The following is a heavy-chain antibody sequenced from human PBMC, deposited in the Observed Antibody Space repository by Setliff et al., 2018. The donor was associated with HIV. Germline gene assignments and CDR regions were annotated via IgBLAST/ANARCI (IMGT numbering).Heavy chain of an antibody. V-gene: IGHV4-4*07. CDR3: ARARITMIGGRLEPYAFDR. CDR1: GGSFSTYY. CDR2: VHGTGTT. D-gene: IGHD3-10*01. J-gene: IGHJ3*01. Sequence: SETLSLTCTVSGGSFSTYYWSWIRQPAGEGPEYIGRVHGTGTTIYNPSLKSRVTMSVDASKNQLSLKLRSVTAADTAVYYCARARITMIGGRLEPYAFDRWGQGTKVTVS.